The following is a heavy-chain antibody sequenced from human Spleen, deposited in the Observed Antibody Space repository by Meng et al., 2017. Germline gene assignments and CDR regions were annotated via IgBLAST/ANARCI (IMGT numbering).Heavy chain of an antibody. Sequence: VQLVQSGAEVKKPGASVKVSCKASGYTINNYGLTWVRQAPGQGLEWMGWISGYNGKANYAQKFQGRVTMTTDTSTSTAYMDLRSLRSDDTAVYYCARGTPGRSYSDYWGQGTLVTVSS. D-gene: IGHD3-10*01. V-gene: IGHV1-18*01. CDR2: ISGYNGKA. CDR1: GYTINNYG. J-gene: IGHJ4*02. CDR3: ARGTPGRSYSDY.